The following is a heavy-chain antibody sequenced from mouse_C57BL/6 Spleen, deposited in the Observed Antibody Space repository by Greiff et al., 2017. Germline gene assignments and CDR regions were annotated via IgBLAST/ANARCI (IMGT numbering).Heavy chain of an antibody. J-gene: IGHJ3*01. CDR1: GYAFTNYL. CDR2: INPGSGGT. D-gene: IGHD2-1*01. Sequence: QVQLQQSGAELVRPGTSVKVSCKASGYAFTNYLIEWVKQRPGQGLEWIGVINPGSGGTNYNEKFKGKATLTADKSSSTAYMQLSSLTSDDSAVSICARSGGNYVWFAYWGQGTLVTVSA. CDR3: ARSGGNYVWFAY. V-gene: IGHV1-54*01.